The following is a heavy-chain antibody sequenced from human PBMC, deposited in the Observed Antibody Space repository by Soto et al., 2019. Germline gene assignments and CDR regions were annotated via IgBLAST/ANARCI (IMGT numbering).Heavy chain of an antibody. D-gene: IGHD3-3*01. J-gene: IGHJ4*02. V-gene: IGHV3-13*01. CDR1: GFTFSTYD. CDR3: ARGPVAALRFVEWLPDY. Sequence: EVQLVESGGGLVQSGGSLRLSCAASGFTFSTYDMHWVRQRTGKSLELVSAIGTAGDTYYPDSVKGRFTASRDNAKSLLYLQVNSLRAEDTAVYYCARGPVAALRFVEWLPDYWGQGGLVTVSS. CDR2: IGTAGDT.